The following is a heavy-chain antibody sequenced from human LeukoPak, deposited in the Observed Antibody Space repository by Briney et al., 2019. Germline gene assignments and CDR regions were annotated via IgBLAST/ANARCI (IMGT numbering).Heavy chain of an antibody. V-gene: IGHV4-34*01. CDR3: ARGGGLLWFGRPNWFDP. CDR1: GGSFSGYY. CDR2: INHSGST. Sequence: SETLSLTCAVYGGSFSGYYWSWIRQPPGKGLEWIGEINHSGSTNYNPSLKSRVTISVDTSKNQFSLKLSSVTAADTAVYYCARGGGLLWFGRPNWFDPWGQGTLVTVSS. J-gene: IGHJ5*02. D-gene: IGHD3-10*01.